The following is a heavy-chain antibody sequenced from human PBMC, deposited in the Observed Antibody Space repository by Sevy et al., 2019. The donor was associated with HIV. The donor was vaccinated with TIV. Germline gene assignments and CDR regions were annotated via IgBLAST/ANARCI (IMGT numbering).Heavy chain of an antibody. Sequence: GGSLRLSCAASGFTFSGSAMHWVRQASGKGLEWVGRIRSKANSYATAYAASVEGRFTISRDDSKNTAYLQMNSLKTEDTAVYYCTLTTAADYYGSGSTSVGWYWGQGTLVTVSS. CDR3: TLTTAADYYGSGSTSVGWY. V-gene: IGHV3-73*01. D-gene: IGHD3-10*01. CDR1: GFTFSGSA. J-gene: IGHJ4*02. CDR2: IRSKANSYAT.